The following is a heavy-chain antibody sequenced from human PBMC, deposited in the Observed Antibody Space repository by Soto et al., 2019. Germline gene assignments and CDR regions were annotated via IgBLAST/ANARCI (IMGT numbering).Heavy chain of an antibody. CDR2: TYYRSNWYN. Sequence: SQTLSLTCAISGDSVSSNSAAWNWIRQSPSRGLKRLGRTYYRSNWYNDYAVSVKSRITINPDTSKNQSSLQLNSVTPEDTAVYYCARGKLSGWSFDYWGQGTLVTVSS. D-gene: IGHD6-19*01. V-gene: IGHV6-1*01. J-gene: IGHJ4*02. CDR3: ARGKLSGWSFDY. CDR1: GDSVSSNSAA.